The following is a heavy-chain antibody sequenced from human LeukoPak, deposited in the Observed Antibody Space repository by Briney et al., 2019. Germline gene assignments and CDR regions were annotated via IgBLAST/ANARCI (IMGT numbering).Heavy chain of an antibody. J-gene: IGHJ4*02. CDR1: GGSISNDY. Sequence: KPSETLSLTCTVSGGSISNDYWSWLRQPPGKGLEWIGSIYYSGSTNYNSSLKSRVTISVDTSKNQFSLKLSSVTAADTAVYYCARIGSSGWPNFDYWGQGTLVTVSS. CDR2: IYYSGST. V-gene: IGHV4-59*01. CDR3: ARIGSSGWPNFDY. D-gene: IGHD6-19*01.